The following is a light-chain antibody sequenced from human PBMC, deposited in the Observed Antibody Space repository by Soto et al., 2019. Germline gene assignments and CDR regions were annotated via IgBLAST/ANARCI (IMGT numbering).Light chain of an antibody. Sequence: PGERATLSCRASQRVSSTYFAWYRQKPGQPPSLLIYGASNRATGVPDRFSGSGSGTDFTLTISRLEPEDFAVYYCQQYYSSPPGFTFCPGTTVEVK. J-gene: IGKJ3*01. CDR1: QRVSSTY. CDR2: GAS. CDR3: QQYYSSPPGFT. V-gene: IGKV3-20*01.